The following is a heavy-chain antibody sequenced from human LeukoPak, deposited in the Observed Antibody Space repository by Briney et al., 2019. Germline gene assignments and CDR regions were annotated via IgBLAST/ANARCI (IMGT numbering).Heavy chain of an antibody. CDR2: VSSCGSY. D-gene: IGHD2-21*02. Sequence: PSDTLSLPCTLSGDSLNTYYWTWLRQTPGRELEWIGFVSSCGSYNYNPSLKSRVSISIDTCKNQFSLALTSVTPTGTPVYYCARVVRGVVTSNWFDPWGQGTLVSVSS. CDR3: ARVVRGVVTSNWFDP. J-gene: IGHJ5*02. V-gene: IGHV4-59*12. CDR1: GDSLNTYY.